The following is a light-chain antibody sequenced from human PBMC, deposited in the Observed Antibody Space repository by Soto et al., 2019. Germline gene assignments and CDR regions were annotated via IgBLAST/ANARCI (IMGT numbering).Light chain of an antibody. J-gene: IGKJ2*01. V-gene: IGKV2-28*01. CDR3: MQALQTPYT. CDR1: QSLLHSNGYNY. Sequence: DMVMTQSPLSLPVTPGEPASISCRSSQSLLHSNGYNYLDWYLQKPGHSPQLLIYLGSNRASGVPDRFSGSGSGTDFTLKISRVEAEDVGVYYCMQALQTPYTFGRGTKLEIK. CDR2: LGS.